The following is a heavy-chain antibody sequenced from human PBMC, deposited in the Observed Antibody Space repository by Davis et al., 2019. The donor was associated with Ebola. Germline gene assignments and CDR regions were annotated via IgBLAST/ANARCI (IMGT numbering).Heavy chain of an antibody. D-gene: IGHD3-9*01. Sequence: ASVKVSCKASGYTFTDYYLHWFRQAPGQGPEWMGWIHPNSGGTEYAQKFQGRVTMPRDTSISTAYMELSSLRSDDTAIYYCARVEVTGLGYFPHWRQGTLVTVSS. CDR3: ARVEVTGLGYFPH. CDR1: GYTFTDYY. CDR2: IHPNSGGT. J-gene: IGHJ1*01. V-gene: IGHV1-2*02.